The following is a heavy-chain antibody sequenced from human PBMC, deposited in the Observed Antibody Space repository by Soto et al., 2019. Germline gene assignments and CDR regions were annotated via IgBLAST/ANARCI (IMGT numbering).Heavy chain of an antibody. CDR2: MNPNSGNT. D-gene: IGHD6-19*01. Sequence: ASVKGSCKASGYTFTIYYINWVRQATGQGLEWMGWMNPNSGNTGYAQKFQGRVTMTRNTSISTAYMELSSLRSEDTAVYYCARGSGWNYLYCLDVWGKGTTVSVSS. CDR3: ARGSGWNYLYCLDV. CDR1: GYTFTIYY. V-gene: IGHV1-8*01. J-gene: IGHJ6*03.